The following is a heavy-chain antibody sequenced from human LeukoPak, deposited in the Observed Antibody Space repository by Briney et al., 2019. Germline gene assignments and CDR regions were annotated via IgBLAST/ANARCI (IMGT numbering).Heavy chain of an antibody. V-gene: IGHV3-30-3*01. D-gene: IGHD3-3*01. CDR1: AFTFSTCA. CDR2: ISYDGSNK. CDR3: ASLYNFWSGYLSYQAKYFDY. Sequence: PGGSLRLSCAASAFTFSTCAMHWVRQAPGKGLEWVAVISYDGSNKYYADFVKGRFTISRDNSKNTLYLQMNSLRAEDTAIYYCASLYNFWSGYLSYQAKYFDYWGQGTLVTVSS. J-gene: IGHJ4*02.